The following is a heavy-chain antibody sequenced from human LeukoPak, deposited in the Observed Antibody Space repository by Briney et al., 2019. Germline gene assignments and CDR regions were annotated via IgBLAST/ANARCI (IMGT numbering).Heavy chain of an antibody. CDR1: GYTFSDFD. D-gene: IGHD2-2*02. V-gene: IGHV1-8*01. CDR3: ARGSRDCSSASCYNY. J-gene: IGHJ4*02. CDR2: MNPNSGNT. Sequence: ASVKVSCKASGYTFSDFDINWVRQATGXXXXXXXXMNPNSGNTGYAQKFQGRVTMTRISSISTAYMEVSGLRPDDTAVYYCARGSRDCSSASCYNYWGQGSLVTVSS.